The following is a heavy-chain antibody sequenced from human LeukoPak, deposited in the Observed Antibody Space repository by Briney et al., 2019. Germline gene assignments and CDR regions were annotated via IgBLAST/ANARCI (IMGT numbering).Heavy chain of an antibody. D-gene: IGHD1-26*01. CDR3: AKRRSTEYPIGGSDY. J-gene: IGHJ4*02. V-gene: IGHV3-23*01. CDR1: GFTFSSYA. CDR2: IGASGAGT. Sequence: QTGGSLRLSCAASGFTFSSYAMSWVRQAPGKGLEWVSSIGASGAGTYYADSVKGRFTISRDNSKNTLSLQMNTLRAEDTAVYYCAKRRSTEYPIGGSDYWGQGTLVTVSS.